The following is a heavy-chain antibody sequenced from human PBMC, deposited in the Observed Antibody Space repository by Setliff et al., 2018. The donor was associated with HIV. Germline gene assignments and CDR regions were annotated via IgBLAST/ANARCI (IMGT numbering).Heavy chain of an antibody. CDR1: GGSISTGGYY. J-gene: IGHJ4*02. D-gene: IGHD6-13*01. CDR3: ARGIAAAGGYFDY. Sequence: PSETLSLTCTVSGGSISTGGYYWSWIRQHPGKGLEWIGYIYNSGGTYYNPSLKSRITMSIDTSKNQFSLKLSSVTAADTAVYYCARGIAAAGGYFDYWGPGTLVTVS. CDR2: IYNSGGT. V-gene: IGHV4-31*03.